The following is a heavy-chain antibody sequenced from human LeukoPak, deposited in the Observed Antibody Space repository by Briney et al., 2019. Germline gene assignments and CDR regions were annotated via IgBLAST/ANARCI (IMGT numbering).Heavy chain of an antibody. V-gene: IGHV4-31*03. J-gene: IGHJ6*02. Sequence: SETLSLTCTVSGGSISSGGYYWNWIRQHPGKGLEWIGYIYYSGDTYYNPSLKSRVTISVDTSKNQFSLKLSSVTAADTAVYYCARQTTSDGMDVWGQGTTVTVSS. CDR3: ARQTTSDGMDV. D-gene: IGHD1-1*01. CDR2: IYYSGDT. CDR1: GGSISSGGYY.